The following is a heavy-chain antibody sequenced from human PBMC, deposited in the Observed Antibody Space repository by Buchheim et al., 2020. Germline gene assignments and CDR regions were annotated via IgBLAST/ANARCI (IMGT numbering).Heavy chain of an antibody. V-gene: IGHV3-48*01. CDR2: ISSSSSTI. CDR3: ARDWWELLPYYYYGMDV. CDR1: GFTFSSYS. Sequence: EVQLVESGGGLVQPGGSLRLSCAASGFTFSSYSMNWVRQAPGKGLEWVSYISSSSSTIYYADSVKGRFTIYSDNAKNSLSLQMNSLRAEDTAVYYCARDWWELLPYYYYGMDVWGQGTT. D-gene: IGHD1-26*01. J-gene: IGHJ6*02.